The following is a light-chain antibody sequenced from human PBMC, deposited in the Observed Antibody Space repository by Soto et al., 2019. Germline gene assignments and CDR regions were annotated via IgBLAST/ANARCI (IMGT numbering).Light chain of an antibody. CDR2: GAS. Sequence: EIVLTQSPGTLSLSPGERATLSCRASQNIRSSYLAWYQQKPGQADRLLMYGASRRATGISDRFSGSGSGTDFTLPKGRLEPYDFAVFYYQHYGSSSTFGQGTKVEI. CDR1: QNIRSSY. J-gene: IGKJ1*01. V-gene: IGKV3-20*01. CDR3: QHYGSSST.